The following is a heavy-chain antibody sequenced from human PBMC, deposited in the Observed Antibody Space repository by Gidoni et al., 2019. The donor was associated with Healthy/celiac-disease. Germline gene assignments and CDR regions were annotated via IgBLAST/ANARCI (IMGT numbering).Heavy chain of an antibody. Sequence: EVQLVESGGGLVQPGGSLRPSCAASGFTFSSYSLTWVRRAPGKGLELVSYISSSSSTIYYAESVKGRFTISRDNAKNSRYLQMNSLRAEDTAVYYCARVDLNYDFWSGYYAPLETYYYGMDVWGQGTTVTVSS. CDR1: GFTFSSYS. CDR3: ARVDLNYDFWSGYYAPLETYYYGMDV. D-gene: IGHD3-3*01. J-gene: IGHJ6*02. CDR2: ISSSSSTI. V-gene: IGHV3-48*01.